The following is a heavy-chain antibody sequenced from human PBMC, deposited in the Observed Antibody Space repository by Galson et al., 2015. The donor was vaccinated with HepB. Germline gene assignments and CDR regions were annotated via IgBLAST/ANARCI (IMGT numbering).Heavy chain of an antibody. J-gene: IGHJ3*02. CDR3: ARGLEAVIVVVSDAFDI. D-gene: IGHD3-22*01. CDR1: GFTFSSYS. CDR2: ISSSSSYI. Sequence: SLRLSCAASGFTFSSYSMNWVRQAPGKGLEWVSSISSSSSYIYYADSVKGRFTISRDNAKNSLYLQMNSLRAEDTAVYYCARGLEAVIVVVSDAFDIWGQGTMVTVSS. V-gene: IGHV3-21*01.